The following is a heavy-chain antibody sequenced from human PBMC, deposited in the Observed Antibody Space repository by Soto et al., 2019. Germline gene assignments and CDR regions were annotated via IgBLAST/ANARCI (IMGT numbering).Heavy chain of an antibody. CDR2: ISGSGVRT. Sequence: VQLLQSGGGLVQPGGSLRLSCEASGFIFATTAMGWVRQAPGKGLEWVSTISGSGVRTYYADSVKGRFTISRGNSKNTLSLQMNSLRPDDPAVFFCAAVRGGDYDYVWGSLSFDHWGQGPLV. CDR1: GFIFATTA. CDR3: AAVRGGDYDYVWGSLSFDH. D-gene: IGHD3-16*01. J-gene: IGHJ4*02. V-gene: IGHV3-23*01.